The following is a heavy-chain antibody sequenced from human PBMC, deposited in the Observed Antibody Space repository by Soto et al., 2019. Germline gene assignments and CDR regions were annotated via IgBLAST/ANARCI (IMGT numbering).Heavy chain of an antibody. V-gene: IGHV4-34*01. CDR1: GGSLSDYY. CDR2: INHSGRT. Sequence: SETLSLTCAVYGGSLSDYYWSWIRQSPGKGLEWIGEINHSGRTNYNPSLKTRVTISVDTSKNQFSLNLSSVTAADTAVFYCASRLQFCSSNSCYRKNWFDSWGQGTLVTVSS. CDR3: ASRLQFCSSNSCYRKNWFDS. J-gene: IGHJ5*01. D-gene: IGHD2-2*01.